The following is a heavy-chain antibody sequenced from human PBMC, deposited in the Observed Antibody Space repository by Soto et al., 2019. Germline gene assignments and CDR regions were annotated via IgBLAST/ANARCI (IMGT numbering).Heavy chain of an antibody. V-gene: IGHV3-33*06. Sequence: QVQLVESGGGVVQPGRSLRLSCAASGFTFSSYGMHWVRQAPGKGLEWVAVIWYDGSNKYYADSVKGRFTISRDNSKNSLDLQMNSLRAEDTAVYYCAKEFWTGPFDYWGQGNLVTVSS. CDR1: GFTFSSYG. J-gene: IGHJ4*02. D-gene: IGHD3-3*01. CDR2: IWYDGSNK. CDR3: AKEFWTGPFDY.